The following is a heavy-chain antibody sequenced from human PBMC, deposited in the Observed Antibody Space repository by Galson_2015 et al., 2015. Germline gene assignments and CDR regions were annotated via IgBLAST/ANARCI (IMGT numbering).Heavy chain of an antibody. CDR1: GFTFSSYW. D-gene: IGHD6-6*01. J-gene: IGHJ5*02. CDR3: ARVSRGSSSATYWFDP. CDR2: IKQDGSEK. Sequence: SLRLSCAASGFTFSSYWMSWVRQAPGKGLEWVANIKQDGSEKYYVDSVKGRFTISRDNAKNSLYQQMNSLRAEDTAVYYCARVSRGSSSATYWFDPWGQGTLVTVSS. V-gene: IGHV3-7*01.